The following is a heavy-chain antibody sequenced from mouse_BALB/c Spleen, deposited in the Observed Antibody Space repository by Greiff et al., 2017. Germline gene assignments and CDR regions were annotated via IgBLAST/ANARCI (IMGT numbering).Heavy chain of an antibody. D-gene: IGHD4-1*01. CDR1: GFAFSSYD. J-gene: IGHJ4*01. V-gene: IGHV5-12-1*01. Sequence: EVQGVESGGGLVKPGGSLKLSCAASGFAFSSYDMSWVRQTPEKRLEWVAYISSGGGSTYYPDTVKGRFTISRDNAKNTLYLQMSSLKSEDTAMYYCARHGNWDGAMDYWGQGTSVTVSS. CDR3: ARHGNWDGAMDY. CDR2: ISSGGGST.